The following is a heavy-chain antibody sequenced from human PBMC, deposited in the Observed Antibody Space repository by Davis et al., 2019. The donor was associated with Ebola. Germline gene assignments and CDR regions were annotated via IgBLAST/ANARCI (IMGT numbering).Heavy chain of an antibody. CDR2: IIPMFGTG. CDR1: GGTFSTYA. J-gene: IGHJ4*02. V-gene: IGHV1-69*05. CDR3: ARVCSSTSCYARYYFDF. D-gene: IGHD2-2*01. Sequence: SVKVSCKVSGGTFSTYAINWVRQAPGQGLECMGGIIPMFGTGNYAQKFQGRVIVTRDTSTNTVYMELSSLRSEDTAVYYCARVCSSTSCYARYYFDFWGQGTLVTVSS.